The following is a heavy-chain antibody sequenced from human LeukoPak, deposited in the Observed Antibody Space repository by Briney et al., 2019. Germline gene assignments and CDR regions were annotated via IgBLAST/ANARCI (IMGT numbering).Heavy chain of an antibody. CDR3: ARVFGSAARADY. Sequence: ASVKVSCKASGYTFTSYDINWVRQATGQGLEWMGWMNPNSGNTGYAQKFQGRVTMTRNTSISTAYMELSSLRSEDTAVYYCARVFGSAARADYWGQGTLVTVSS. D-gene: IGHD6-6*01. V-gene: IGHV1-8*01. J-gene: IGHJ4*02. CDR2: MNPNSGNT. CDR1: GYTFTSYD.